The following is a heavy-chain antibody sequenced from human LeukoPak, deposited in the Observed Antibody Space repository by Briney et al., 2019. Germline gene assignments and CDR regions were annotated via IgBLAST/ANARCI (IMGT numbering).Heavy chain of an antibody. CDR3: ARHLPKWGWDY. CDR2: ICYSGST. D-gene: IGHD1-26*01. J-gene: IGHJ4*02. CDR1: GGSISSYY. Sequence: SETLSLTCTVSGGSISSYYWSWIRQPPGKGLEWIGYICYSGSTKYNPSLKSRVTISVDTSKNQFSLELSSVTAADTAVYYCARHLPKWGWDYWGQGTLVTVSS. V-gene: IGHV4-59*08.